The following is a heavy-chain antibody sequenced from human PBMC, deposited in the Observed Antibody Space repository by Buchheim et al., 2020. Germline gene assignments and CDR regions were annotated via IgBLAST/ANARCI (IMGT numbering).Heavy chain of an antibody. CDR3: TTGGGDYSLDYYYGMDV. J-gene: IGHJ6*02. Sequence: EVQLVESGGGLVKPGGSLRPSCAASRFTFSNAWMSWVRQAPGKGLEWVGRIKSKTDGGTTDYAAPVKGRFTISRDDSKNTLYLQMNSLKTEDTAVYYCTTGGGDYSLDYYYGMDVWGQGTT. D-gene: IGHD4-17*01. CDR1: RFTFSNAW. CDR2: IKSKTDGGTT. V-gene: IGHV3-15*01.